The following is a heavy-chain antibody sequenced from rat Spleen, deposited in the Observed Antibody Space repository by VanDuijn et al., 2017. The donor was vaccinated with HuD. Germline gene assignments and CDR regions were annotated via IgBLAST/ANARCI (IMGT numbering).Heavy chain of an antibody. CDR1: GFTFNDYA. V-gene: IGHV5S23*01. J-gene: IGHJ2*01. CDR3: ARGDDYNYFDY. Sequence: EVQLVESGGGLVQPGNSLKLSCAVSGFTFNDYAMAWVRQAPKKGLEWVATISASGGRTYYPDSVKGRFTLSRDNAKSSLYLQMNSLKSEDTATYYCARGDDYNYFDYWGQGVMVTVSS. CDR2: ISASGGRT. D-gene: IGHD1-6*01.